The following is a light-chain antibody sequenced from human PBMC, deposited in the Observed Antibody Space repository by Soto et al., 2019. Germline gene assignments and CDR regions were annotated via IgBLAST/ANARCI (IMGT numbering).Light chain of an antibody. CDR3: LQDYGDSWT. CDR2: AAS. Sequence: TKMTQSPLSLSSSVLDKIIITCLASRDVGSDVSWYQQKPGQAPKLGIYAASNLYTGVPSRFSGRRSGTEFTLTISSLQPEDFASYYCLQDYGDSWTFGQGTKVDI. CDR1: RDVGSD. V-gene: IGKV1-6*02. J-gene: IGKJ1*01.